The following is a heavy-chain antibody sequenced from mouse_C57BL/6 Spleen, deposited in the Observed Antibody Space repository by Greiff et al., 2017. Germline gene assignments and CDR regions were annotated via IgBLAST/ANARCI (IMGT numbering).Heavy chain of an antibody. Sequence: VQLQQSGPGLVQPSQSLSITCTVSGFSLTSYGVHWVRQSPGKGLEWLGVIWSGGSTDYNAAFISRLSISKDNSKSQVFFKMNSLQADDTAIYYCARNDGYYEYFDVWGTGTTVTVSS. J-gene: IGHJ1*03. V-gene: IGHV2-2*01. D-gene: IGHD2-3*01. CDR3: ARNDGYYEYFDV. CDR1: GFSLTSYG. CDR2: IWSGGST.